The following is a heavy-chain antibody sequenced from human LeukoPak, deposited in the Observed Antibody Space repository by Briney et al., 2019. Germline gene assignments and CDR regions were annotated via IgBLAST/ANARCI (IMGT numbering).Heavy chain of an antibody. Sequence: GGSLRLSCAASGFIVSQNYMSWVRQAPGKGLEWVSVIFRGDDTNYVDSVKGRFTIFRDNSKNTLYLQMNSLTAEDTAVYYCARDGNPTTVVTPYYYYMDVWGKGTTVTVSS. J-gene: IGHJ6*03. CDR2: IFRGDDT. CDR1: GFIVSQNY. CDR3: ARDGNPTTVVTPYYYYMDV. V-gene: IGHV3-66*01. D-gene: IGHD4-23*01.